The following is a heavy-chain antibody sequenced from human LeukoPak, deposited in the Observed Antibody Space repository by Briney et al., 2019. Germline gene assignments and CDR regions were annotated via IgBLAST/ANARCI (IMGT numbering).Heavy chain of an antibody. Sequence: GGSLRLSCAAFGFTFSSYSMNWVRQAPGKGLEWVSYISSSSSTIYYADSVKGRFTISRDNAKNSLYLQMNSLRAEDTAVYYCARGSGYYSYYFDYWGQGTLVTVSS. CDR2: ISSSSSTI. CDR3: ARGSGYYSYYFDY. D-gene: IGHD3-22*01. CDR1: GFTFSSYS. V-gene: IGHV3-48*04. J-gene: IGHJ4*02.